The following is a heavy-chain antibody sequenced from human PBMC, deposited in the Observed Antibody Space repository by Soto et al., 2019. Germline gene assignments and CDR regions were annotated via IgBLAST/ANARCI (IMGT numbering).Heavy chain of an antibody. D-gene: IGHD3-10*01. V-gene: IGHV3-23*01. CDR1: GFTFSSYA. Sequence: GGSLRLSCAASGFTFSSYAMSWVRQAPGKGLEWVSAISGSGGSTYYADSVKGRFTISRDNSKNTLYLQMNSLRAEDTAVYYCAKAYLGVLWFGESMPDSESREWGQGTLVTVSS. CDR3: AKAYLGVLWFGESMPDSESRE. J-gene: IGHJ4*02. CDR2: ISGSGGST.